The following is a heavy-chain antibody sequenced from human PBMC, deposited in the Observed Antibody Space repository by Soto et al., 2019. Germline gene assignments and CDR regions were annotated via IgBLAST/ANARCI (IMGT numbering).Heavy chain of an antibody. CDR2: ISPNGQVI. V-gene: IGHV3-23*01. D-gene: IGHD3-3*01. CDR1: GFTLNNYG. Sequence: EVQLLESGGGLVQPGGSLRLSCAASGFTLNNYGMSWVRQAPGKGLEWVSSISPNGQVIYYADSVKGRFIISKNNSQNTWLLHMDSLPADDTALYYWAKVGEKLRDYFHYWGQGNLVTVSS. J-gene: IGHJ4*02. CDR3: AKVGEKLRDYFHY.